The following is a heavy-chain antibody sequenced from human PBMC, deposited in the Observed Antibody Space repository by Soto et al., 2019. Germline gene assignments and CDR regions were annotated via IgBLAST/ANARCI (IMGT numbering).Heavy chain of an antibody. Sequence: SETLSLTCPVSGGSISSYYLSWIRQPPGKGLEWIGYIYYSGSTNYNPSLKSRVTISVDTSKNQFSLKLSSVTAADTAVYYCARTVPAADYRGLGWFDPWGQGTLVTVSS. CDR1: GGSISSYY. CDR2: IYYSGST. J-gene: IGHJ5*02. D-gene: IGHD2-2*01. V-gene: IGHV4-59*01. CDR3: ARTVPAADYRGLGWFDP.